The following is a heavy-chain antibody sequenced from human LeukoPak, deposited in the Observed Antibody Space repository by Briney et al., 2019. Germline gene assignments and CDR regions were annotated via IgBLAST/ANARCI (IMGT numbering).Heavy chain of an antibody. J-gene: IGHJ4*02. V-gene: IGHV4-59*01. CDR1: GASISSYY. CDR2: IYYTGST. CDR3: ARVRIEYSSSSYYFDY. D-gene: IGHD6-6*01. Sequence: PSETLSLTCTVSGASISSYYWNWIRQPPGKGLEWIGYIYYTGSTNYNPSLKSRVTISVDKSKTQFSLKLSSVTAADTAVYYCARVRIEYSSSSYYFDYWGQGTLVTVSS.